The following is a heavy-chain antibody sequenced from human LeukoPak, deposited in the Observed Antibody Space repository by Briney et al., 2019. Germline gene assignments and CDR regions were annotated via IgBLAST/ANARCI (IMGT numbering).Heavy chain of an antibody. D-gene: IGHD6-13*01. J-gene: IGHJ4*02. CDR2: ISSSSSYT. V-gene: IGHV3-11*06. Sequence: PGGSLRLSCAASGFTFSDYYMSWIRQAPGKGLEWVSYISSSSSYTNYADSVKGRFTISRDNAKNSLYLQMNSLRAEDTAVYYCARHFKGAAAGYFDYWGQGTLVTVSS. CDR1: GFTFSDYY. CDR3: ARHFKGAAAGYFDY.